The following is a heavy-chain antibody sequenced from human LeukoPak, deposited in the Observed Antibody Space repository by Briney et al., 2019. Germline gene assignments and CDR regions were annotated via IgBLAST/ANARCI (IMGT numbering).Heavy chain of an antibody. J-gene: IGHJ3*02. V-gene: IGHV3-21*01. CDR2: ISSSSSYI. CDR1: GFTFSSYS. D-gene: IGHD3-3*01. CDR3: ARSVPLRFLEWLGAFDI. Sequence: PGGSLRLSCAASGFTFSSYSMNWVRQAPGKGLEWVSSISSSSSYIYYADSVKGRFTISRDNAKNSLYLQMNSLRAEDTAVYYCARSVPLRFLEWLGAFDIWGQGTMVTVSS.